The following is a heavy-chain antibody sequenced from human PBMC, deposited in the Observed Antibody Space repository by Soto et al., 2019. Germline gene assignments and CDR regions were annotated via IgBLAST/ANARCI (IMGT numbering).Heavy chain of an antibody. CDR1: GVSTRGAAYY. V-gene: IGHV4-30-4*01. CDR2: IYYSGST. J-gene: IGHJ5*02. D-gene: IGHD2-15*01. Sequence: RSLPAPVSGVSTRGAAYYCSSQLPTPGKCLEWIGYIYYSGSTYYNPSLKSRVTISVDTSKNQFSLKLSSVTAADTAVYYCARRGRCSGSSCYNWFDPLGKLTLVIVSS. CDR3: ARRGRCSGSSCYNWFDP.